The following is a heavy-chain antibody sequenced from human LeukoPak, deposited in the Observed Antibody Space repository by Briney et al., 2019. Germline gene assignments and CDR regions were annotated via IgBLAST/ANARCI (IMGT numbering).Heavy chain of an antibody. D-gene: IGHD2-2*01. CDR3: GKDSPGIVVVPAENYFDY. CDR2: IRYDGSNK. Sequence: GGSLRLSCAAAGFTFSSYGMHWVRQAPGKGLEWVAFIRYDGSNKYYADSVKGRFTISRDNSKNTLYLQMNSLRAEDTAVYYCGKDSPGIVVVPAENYFDYWGQGTLVTVSS. J-gene: IGHJ4*02. V-gene: IGHV3-30*02. CDR1: GFTFSSYG.